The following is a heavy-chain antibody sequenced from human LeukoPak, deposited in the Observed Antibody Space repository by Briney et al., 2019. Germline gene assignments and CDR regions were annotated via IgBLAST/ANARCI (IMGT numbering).Heavy chain of an antibody. CDR1: GGSISSYY. J-gene: IGHJ6*02. Sequence: SETLSLTCTVSGGSISSYYWSWIRQPPGKGLEWIGYIYYSGSTNYNPSLKSRVTISVDTSKDQFSLKLSSVTAADTAVYYCARLPPSYYDSSGYYYYYYGMDVWGQGTTATVSS. D-gene: IGHD3-22*01. V-gene: IGHV4-59*01. CDR2: IYYSGST. CDR3: ARLPPSYYDSSGYYYYYYGMDV.